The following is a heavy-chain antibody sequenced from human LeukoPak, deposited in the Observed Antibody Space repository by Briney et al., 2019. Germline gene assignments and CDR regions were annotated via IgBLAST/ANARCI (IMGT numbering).Heavy chain of an antibody. D-gene: IGHD4-17*01. Sequence: PGGSLRLSCAASGFTFSSYSMTWVRQAPGKGLEWVANIKPDGSEKYYVDSVKGRFTISRDTAKNSLYLQMNSLRAEDTAVYYCARVDHGDYRWGQGTLVTVSS. CDR1: GFTFSSYS. CDR3: ARVDHGDYR. V-gene: IGHV3-7*03. J-gene: IGHJ4*02. CDR2: IKPDGSEK.